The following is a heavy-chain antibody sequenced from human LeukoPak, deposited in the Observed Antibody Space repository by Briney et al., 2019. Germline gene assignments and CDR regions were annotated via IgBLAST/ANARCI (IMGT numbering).Heavy chain of an antibody. CDR3: ARGDGDSAPGADV. D-gene: IGHD4-17*01. CDR1: GGSISSGGYS. CDR2: IYHSGST. J-gene: IGHJ6*02. V-gene: IGHV4-30-2*01. Sequence: SSQTLSLTCAVSGGSISSGGYSWSWIRQPPGKGLEWIGYIYHSGSTYYNPSLKSRVTISVDRSKNQFSLKLSSVTAADTAVYYCARGDGDSAPGADVWGQGTTVTVSS.